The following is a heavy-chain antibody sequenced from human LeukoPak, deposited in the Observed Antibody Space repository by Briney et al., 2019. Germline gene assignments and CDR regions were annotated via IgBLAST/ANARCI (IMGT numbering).Heavy chain of an antibody. CDR3: AKDGSWSCTD. Sequence: GGSLRLSCGASGFTFSSSAMHWVRQGPGKGLGWVAYIAHHGNNKYYADSVKGRFTISRDNSKGSLYLQMNSLRADDTAVYYCAKDGSWSCTDWGQGTLVRVSS. D-gene: IGHD2-8*02. CDR1: GFTFSSSA. J-gene: IGHJ4*02. CDR2: IAHHGNNK. V-gene: IGHV3-30*02.